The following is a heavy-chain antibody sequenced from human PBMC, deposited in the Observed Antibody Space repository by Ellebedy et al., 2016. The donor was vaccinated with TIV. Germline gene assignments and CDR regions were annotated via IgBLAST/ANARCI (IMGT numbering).Heavy chain of an antibody. CDR3: ARERWDYGDYYGMDV. D-gene: IGHD4-17*01. Sequence: ASVKVSXXASGYTFTSYDINWVRQATGQGLEWMGWMNPNSGNTGYAQKFQGRVTMTTDTSTSTAYMELRSLRSDDTAVYYCARERWDYGDYYGMDVWGQGTTVTVSS. CDR1: GYTFTSYD. CDR2: MNPNSGNT. V-gene: IGHV1-8*01. J-gene: IGHJ6*02.